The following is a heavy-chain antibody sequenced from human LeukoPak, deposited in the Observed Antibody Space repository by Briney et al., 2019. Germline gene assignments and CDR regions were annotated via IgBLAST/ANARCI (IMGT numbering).Heavy chain of an antibody. CDR3: ARDLCYYGRRGYHRY. CDR2: IIPILGIA. Sequence: ASVKVSCKASGGTFSSYTISWVRQAPGQGLEWMGRIIPILGIANYAQKFQGRVTITADKSTSTAYMELSSLRSEDTAVYYCARDLCYYGRRGYHRYWGQGTLFTVSS. J-gene: IGHJ4*02. CDR1: GGTFSSYT. V-gene: IGHV1-69*04. D-gene: IGHD3-22*01.